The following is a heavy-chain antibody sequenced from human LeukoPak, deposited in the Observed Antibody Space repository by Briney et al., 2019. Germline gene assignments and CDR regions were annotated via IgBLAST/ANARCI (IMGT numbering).Heavy chain of an antibody. V-gene: IGHV3-9*01. CDR1: GFTFDNYA. J-gene: IGHJ4*02. Sequence: PGRSLRLSCAASGFTFDNYAVHWVRQAPGKGLEWVSGISWNSDSIGYADSVKGRFTISRDNAKNSLYLQLNSLRAEDTALYYCAKAPSYSYGSGSYRFDYWGQGTLVTVSS. CDR2: ISWNSDSI. CDR3: AKAPSYSYGSGSYRFDY. D-gene: IGHD3-10*01.